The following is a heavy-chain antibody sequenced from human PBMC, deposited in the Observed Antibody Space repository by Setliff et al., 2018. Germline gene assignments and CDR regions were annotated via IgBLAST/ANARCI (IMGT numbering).Heavy chain of an antibody. V-gene: IGHV1-69*05. J-gene: IGHJ6*03. CDR1: GGTFSSYG. D-gene: IGHD5-18*01. Sequence: SVKVSCKASGGTFSSYGISWVRQAPGQGLEWMGGTIPIFGTTDYAQKFRGRATIITDESTSTAYMELSSLRSEDTAVYYCAREGVDTRSSTDYRYYMDVWGKGTTVTVSS. CDR3: AREGVDTRSSTDYRYYMDV. CDR2: TIPIFGTT.